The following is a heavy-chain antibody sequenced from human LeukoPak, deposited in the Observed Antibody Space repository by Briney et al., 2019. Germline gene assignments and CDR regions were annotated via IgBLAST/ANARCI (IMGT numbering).Heavy chain of an antibody. J-gene: IGHJ5*02. CDR3: ARRGKLYGSGSNWFDP. V-gene: IGHV1-8*01. CDR1: GYTFTSYD. Sequence: ASVKVSCKASGYTFTSYDINWVRQATGQGLEWTGWMNPNSGNTGYAQKFQGRVTMTRNTSISTAYMELSSLRSEDTAVYYCARRGKLYGSGSNWFDPWGQGTLVTVSS. D-gene: IGHD3-10*01. CDR2: MNPNSGNT.